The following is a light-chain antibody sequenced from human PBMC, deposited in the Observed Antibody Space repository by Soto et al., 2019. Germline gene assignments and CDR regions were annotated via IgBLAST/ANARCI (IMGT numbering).Light chain of an antibody. CDR2: YKSDSDK. J-gene: IGLJ2*01. CDR1: SGINVGTYR. CDR3: MIWHSSAVV. Sequence: QSVLTQASSLSASPGASASLTCTLRSGINVGTYRIYWYQQKPGSPPQYLLRYKSDSDKQQGSGVPSRFSGSKDASANAGILLISGLQSEDEADYYCMIWHSSAVVFGGGTKVTVL. V-gene: IGLV5-45*02.